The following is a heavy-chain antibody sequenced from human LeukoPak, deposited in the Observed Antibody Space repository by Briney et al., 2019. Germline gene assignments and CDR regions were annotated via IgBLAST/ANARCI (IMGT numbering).Heavy chain of an antibody. Sequence: SVKDSCKASGGTFSSYAISWVRQAPGQGLEWMGRIIPIFGTANYAQKFQGRVTITTDESTSTAYMELSSLRSEDTAVYYCARGRRRFDGSGSYDGWFDPWGQGTLVTVSS. J-gene: IGHJ5*02. CDR3: ARGRRRFDGSGSYDGWFDP. CDR2: IIPIFGTA. V-gene: IGHV1-69*05. CDR1: GGTFSSYA. D-gene: IGHD3-10*01.